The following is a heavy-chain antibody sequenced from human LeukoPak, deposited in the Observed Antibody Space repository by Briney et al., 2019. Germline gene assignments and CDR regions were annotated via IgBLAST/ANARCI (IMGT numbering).Heavy chain of an antibody. CDR1: GFTVSSNY. V-gene: IGHV3-66*01. D-gene: IGHD6-19*01. CDR3: ARKGGWLVRGYYFDY. CDR2: IYSGGST. Sequence: GGSLRLSCAASGFTVSSNYMSWVRQAPGKGLEWVSVIYSGGSTYYADSVKGRFTISRDNSKDTLYLQMNSLRAEDTAVYYCARKGGWLVRGYYFDYWGQGTLVTVSS. J-gene: IGHJ4*02.